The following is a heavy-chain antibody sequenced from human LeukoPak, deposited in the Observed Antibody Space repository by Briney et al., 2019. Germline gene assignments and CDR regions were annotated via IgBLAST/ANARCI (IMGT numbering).Heavy chain of an antibody. J-gene: IGHJ4*02. CDR1: GFTLTSYA. CDR2: IWFDGSNK. CDR3: ARDHYDSSGKYVGGY. V-gene: IGHV3-33*01. Sequence: GRSLRLSCPASGFTLTSYAMHWVRQAPGEGLEWVAVIWFDGSNKHYADSVKGRFTISRDNSKNTLFLQMNSLRVDDTAVYFCARDHYDSSGKYVGGYWGQGTLVTVSS. D-gene: IGHD3-22*01.